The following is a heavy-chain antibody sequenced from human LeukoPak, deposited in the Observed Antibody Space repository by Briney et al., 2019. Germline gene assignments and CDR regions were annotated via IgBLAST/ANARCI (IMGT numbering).Heavy chain of an antibody. CDR1: GYTFTDYF. CDR2: VNPNSGAT. Sequence: ASVMVSCKASGYTFTDYFVHWMRQAPGQRLEWVGWVNPNSGATKYAEKVLGRVTMTRDTSINTAYMDLSRLTCDDTAVCYCARGFFRYGSSFDFWGQGTLVTVSS. J-gene: IGHJ4*02. CDR3: ARGFFRYGSSFDF. V-gene: IGHV1-2*02. D-gene: IGHD3-10*01.